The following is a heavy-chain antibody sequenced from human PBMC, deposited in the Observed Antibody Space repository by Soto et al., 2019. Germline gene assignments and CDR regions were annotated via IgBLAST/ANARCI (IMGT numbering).Heavy chain of an antibody. J-gene: IGHJ1*01. CDR1: GFTFSSYA. D-gene: IGHD6-19*01. CDR2: ISGSGGST. CDR3: AKPSSGWYSYFQH. V-gene: IGHV3-23*01. Sequence: EVQLLESGGGLVQPGGSLRLSCAASGFTFSSYAMSWVRQAPGKGLEWVSAISGSGGSTYYADSVKGRFTIARDNSKNTLYLQMNSLRAEDTAVYYCAKPSSGWYSYFQHWGQGTLVTVSS.